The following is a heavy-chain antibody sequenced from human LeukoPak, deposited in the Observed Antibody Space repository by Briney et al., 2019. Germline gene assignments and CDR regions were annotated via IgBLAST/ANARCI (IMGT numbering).Heavy chain of an antibody. V-gene: IGHV4-31*03. CDR2: IYHSGTS. CDR3: ARLGGASSSAFAY. Sequence: SEILSLTCSVSGDSISSRGYYWSWVRQHPGKGLEWLGYIYHSGTSYYNPSLQSRVTISVDTSKAQFSLKLTSVTAADTAVYYCARLGGASSSAFAYWGQGILVTVSS. CDR1: GDSISSRGYY. D-gene: IGHD6-6*01. J-gene: IGHJ4*02.